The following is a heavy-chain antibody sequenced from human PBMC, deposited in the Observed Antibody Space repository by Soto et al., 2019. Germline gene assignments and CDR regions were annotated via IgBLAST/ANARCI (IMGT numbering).Heavy chain of an antibody. D-gene: IGHD6-6*01. J-gene: IGHJ6*02. Sequence: GGSLRLSCAASGFTFSSYAMHWVRQAPGKGLEWVAVISYDGSNKYYADSVKGRFTISRDNSKNTLYLQMNSLRAEDTAVYYCARDRESMYGMDVWGQGTTVTVSS. V-gene: IGHV3-30-3*01. CDR3: ARDRESMYGMDV. CDR1: GFTFSSYA. CDR2: ISYDGSNK.